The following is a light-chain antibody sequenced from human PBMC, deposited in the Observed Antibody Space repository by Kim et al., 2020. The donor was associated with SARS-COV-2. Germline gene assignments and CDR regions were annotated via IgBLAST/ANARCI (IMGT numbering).Light chain of an antibody. CDR2: YDS. Sequence: SYELTQPPSVSVAPGKTARITCCGYPLPSPSFYLYQPKPGQAPVLVLYYDSDRPSWLPARFSGSISGTTVTLTLSRVDAADEAAYYFHSSDRICPSAFFG. CDR3: HSSDRICPSAF. CDR1: PLPSPS. V-gene: IGLV3-21*01. J-gene: IGLJ1*01.